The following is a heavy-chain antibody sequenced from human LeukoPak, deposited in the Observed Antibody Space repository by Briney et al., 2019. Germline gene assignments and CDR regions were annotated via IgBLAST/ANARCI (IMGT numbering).Heavy chain of an antibody. CDR2: IRYDGSNK. CDR3: AKDRPLGYCSSTSCYRKNYFDY. CDR1: GFTFSSYG. J-gene: IGHJ4*02. V-gene: IGHV3-30*02. Sequence: PGGSLRLSCAASGFTFSSYGMHWVRQAPGKGLGWVAFIRYDGSNKYYADSVKGRFTISRDNSKNTLYLQMNSLRAEDTAVYYCAKDRPLGYCSSTSCYRKNYFDYWGQGTLVTVSS. D-gene: IGHD2-2*01.